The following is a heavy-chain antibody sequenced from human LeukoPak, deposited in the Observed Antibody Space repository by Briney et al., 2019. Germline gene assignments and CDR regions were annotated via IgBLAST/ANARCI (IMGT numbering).Heavy chain of an antibody. CDR1: GFTFSNAW. D-gene: IGHD1-26*01. J-gene: IGHJ3*02. CDR3: TTWTNSGSHRGAFDI. CDR2: IKSKSDGGTT. Sequence: GGSLRLSCAASGFTFSNAWMSWVRQAPGKGPEWVGHIKSKSDGGTTDCAAPVKGRFTISRDDSKNTLYLQMNSLKSEDTAVYYCTTWTNSGSHRGAFDIWGQGTMVTVSS. V-gene: IGHV3-15*01.